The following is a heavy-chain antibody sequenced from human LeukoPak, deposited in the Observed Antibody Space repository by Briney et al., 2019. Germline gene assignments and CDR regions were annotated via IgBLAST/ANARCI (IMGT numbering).Heavy chain of an antibody. J-gene: IGHJ4*02. D-gene: IGHD2-15*01. V-gene: IGHV3-20*04. CDR1: GFTFDDYG. Sequence: GGSLRLSCAASGFTFDDYGMSWVRQAPGKGLEWVSGINWNGGSTGYADSVKGRFTISRDNAKNSLYLQMNSLRAEDTALYYCARGFGPGGYCSGGSCYYFDYWGQGTLVTVSS. CDR3: ARGFGPGGYCSGGSCYYFDY. CDR2: INWNGGST.